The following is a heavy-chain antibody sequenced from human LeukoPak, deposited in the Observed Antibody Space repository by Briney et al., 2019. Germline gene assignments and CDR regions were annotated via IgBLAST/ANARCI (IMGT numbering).Heavy chain of an antibody. D-gene: IGHD5-18*01. CDR3: ARQLSDNWFDP. Sequence: SETLSLTCTVPGGSISSYYWSWIRQPPGKGLEWSGYIYYSGSTNYNPSLKSRVTISVDTSKNQFSLKLSSVTAADTAVYYCARQLSDNWFDPWGQGTLVTVSS. J-gene: IGHJ5*02. V-gene: IGHV4-59*01. CDR1: GGSISSYY. CDR2: IYYSGST.